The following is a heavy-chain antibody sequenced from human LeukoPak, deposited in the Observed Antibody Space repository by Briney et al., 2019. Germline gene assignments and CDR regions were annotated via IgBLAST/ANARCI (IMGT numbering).Heavy chain of an antibody. CDR2: IIPIFGTA. J-gene: IGHJ6*03. CDR3: ATAGKKDTAMVRGLYYYYYYMDV. D-gene: IGHD5-18*01. CDR1: GGTFSSYA. Sequence: GASVKVSCKASGGTFSSYAISWVRQAPGQGLEWMGGIIPIFGTANYAQKFQGRVTITADKSPSTAYMELSSLRSEDTAVYYCATAGKKDTAMVRGLYYYYYYMDVWGKGTTVTVSS. V-gene: IGHV1-69*06.